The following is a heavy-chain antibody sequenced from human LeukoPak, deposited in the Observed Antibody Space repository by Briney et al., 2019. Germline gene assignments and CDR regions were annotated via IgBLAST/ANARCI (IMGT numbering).Heavy chain of an antibody. CDR1: GYTFTGYY. CDR2: INPNSGGT. CDR3: ARGAVTSSGD. J-gene: IGHJ4*02. Sequence: ASVKVSCKASGYTFTGYYMHWVRQAPGQWLEWMGWINPNSGGTNYAQKFQGRVTMTRNTSISTAYMELSSLRPEDTAVYYCARGAVTSSGDWGQGTLVTVSS. D-gene: IGHD4-17*01. V-gene: IGHV1-2*02.